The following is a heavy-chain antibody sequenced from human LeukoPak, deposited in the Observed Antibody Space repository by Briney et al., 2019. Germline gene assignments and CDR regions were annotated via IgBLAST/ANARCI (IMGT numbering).Heavy chain of an antibody. J-gene: IGHJ3*01. Sequence: PSETLSLTCSVSGASINGYFWNWVRQTPEKGLEWIGYVSHTGATTSNPTLKSRVSITIDTSKSQISLTMTSVTAADSVLYYCARDRRGTFYTFDLWGPGTIVSVS. D-gene: IGHD2/OR15-2a*01. CDR3: ARDRRGTFYTFDL. CDR1: GASINGYF. V-gene: IGHV4-59*01. CDR2: VSHTGAT.